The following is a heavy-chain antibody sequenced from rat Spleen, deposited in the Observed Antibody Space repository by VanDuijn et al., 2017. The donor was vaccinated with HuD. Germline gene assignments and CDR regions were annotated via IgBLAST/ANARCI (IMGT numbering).Heavy chain of an antibody. J-gene: IGHJ2*01. D-gene: IGHD1-2*01. CDR3: ARSDYSSPYYFDY. CDR1: GFSLSSYG. CDR2: IWGDGNS. Sequence: QVQLKESGPGLVKPSLTLSLTCTVSGFSLSSYGVIWVRQPPGKGLDWMGVIWGDGNSNYNSVLKSRLSISRDTSKSQVFLKMNNLQTEDTAMYFCARSDYSSPYYFDYWGQGVMVTVSS. V-gene: IGHV2S61*01.